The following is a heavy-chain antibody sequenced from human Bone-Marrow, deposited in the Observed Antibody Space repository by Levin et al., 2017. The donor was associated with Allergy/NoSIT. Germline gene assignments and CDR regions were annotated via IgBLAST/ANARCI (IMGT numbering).Heavy chain of an antibody. V-gene: IGHV2-5*02. D-gene: IGHD6-6*01. CDR2: IYWDDDE. J-gene: IGHJ4*02. CDR1: GISLSTSGVG. Sequence: SGPTLVKPTQTLTLTCTLSGISLSTSGVGVGWIRQPPGKALEWLALIYWDDDERYSPSLKSRLTITKDTSKNQVVLTMTNMDPVDTATYYCAQSTPSTIAARGFDYWGQGTVVTVSS. CDR3: AQSTPSTIAARGFDY.